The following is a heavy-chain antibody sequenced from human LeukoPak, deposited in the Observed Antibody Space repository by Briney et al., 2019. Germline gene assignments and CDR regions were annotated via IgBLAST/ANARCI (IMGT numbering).Heavy chain of an antibody. CDR1: GGSISSYY. D-gene: IGHD6-13*01. CDR2: IYYSGST. Sequence: SETLSLTCTVSGGSISSYYWSWIRQPPGKGLEWIGYIYYSGSTNYDPSLKSRVTISVDTSKNQFSLKLSSVTAADTAVYYSATDIAAAGTAFDIWGQGTMVTVSS. CDR3: ATDIAAAGTAFDI. J-gene: IGHJ3*02. V-gene: IGHV4-59*01.